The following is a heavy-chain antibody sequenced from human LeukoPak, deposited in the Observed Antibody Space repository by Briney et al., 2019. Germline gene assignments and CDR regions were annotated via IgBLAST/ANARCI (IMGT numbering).Heavy chain of an antibody. CDR2: INKDGSDK. CDR1: GFTFSDFW. J-gene: IGHJ4*02. CDR3: TKDQPDRGDYVEGH. Sequence: GGSLRLSCAASGFTFSDFWVEWFRQAPGKGLEWVANINKDGSDKYYMDSVTGRFSVSRDNSKNTLSLQMNYLRVEDTAIYYCTKDQPDRGDYVEGHWGQGTLVTVSS. V-gene: IGHV3-7*03. D-gene: IGHD4-17*01.